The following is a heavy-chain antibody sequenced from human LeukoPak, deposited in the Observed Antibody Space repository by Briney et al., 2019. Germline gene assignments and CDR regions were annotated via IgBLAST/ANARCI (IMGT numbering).Heavy chain of an antibody. J-gene: IGHJ4*02. Sequence: GGSLRLSCTASEFTFSSYEMNWVRQAPGRGLEWVSYISSSGSTIYYADSVKGRFTISRDNAKSSLYLQMNSLRAEDTAVYYCARVAAAGTYYFDYWGQGTLVTVSS. CDR2: ISSSGSTI. CDR1: EFTFSSYE. CDR3: ARVAAAGTYYFDY. D-gene: IGHD6-13*01. V-gene: IGHV3-48*03.